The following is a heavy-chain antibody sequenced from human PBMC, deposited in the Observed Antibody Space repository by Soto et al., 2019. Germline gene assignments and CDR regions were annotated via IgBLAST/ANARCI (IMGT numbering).Heavy chain of an antibody. CDR3: ARGKDWEQPSSQYYFDY. CDR1: GRTFLISA. D-gene: IGHD1-26*01. CDR2: IIPILGTI. V-gene: IGHV1-69*06. J-gene: IGHJ4*02. Sequence: QVQLVQSGAEVKTPGSSVRVSCKTAGRTFLISAIAWVRQAPGQGLEWLGGIIPILGTIHIAQNFQGRVNFTADRSTSPAYMDPSRLRSEDTATYFCARGKDWEQPSSQYYFDYWGQGSQVIVTS.